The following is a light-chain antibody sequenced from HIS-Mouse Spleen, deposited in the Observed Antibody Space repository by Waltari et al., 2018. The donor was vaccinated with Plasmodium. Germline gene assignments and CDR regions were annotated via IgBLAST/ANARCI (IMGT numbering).Light chain of an antibody. J-gene: IGKJ1*01. CDR2: AAS. Sequence: DIQMTQSPSSLSASVRDRVPITCRASQSISNYLNWYQQKPGKAPKFLIYAASSLQSGVPSRFSGSGSGKDFTLTISSLQPEDFATYYCQQSYSTWTFGQGTKVEIK. CDR1: QSISNY. CDR3: QQSYSTWT. V-gene: IGKV1-39*01.